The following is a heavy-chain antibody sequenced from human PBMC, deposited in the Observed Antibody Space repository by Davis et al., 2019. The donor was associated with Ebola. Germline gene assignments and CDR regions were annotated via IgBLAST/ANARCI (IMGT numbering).Heavy chain of an antibody. CDR1: GFTFSSYA. CDR3: ARVPLRFLEWSYLDY. Sequence: ESLKISCAASGFTFSSYAMSWVRQAPGKGLEWIGEINHSGSTNYNPSLKSRVTISVDTSKNQFSLKLSSVTAADTAVYYCARVPLRFLEWSYLDYWGQGTLVTVSS. V-gene: IGHV4-34*01. J-gene: IGHJ4*02. CDR2: INHSGST. D-gene: IGHD3-3*01.